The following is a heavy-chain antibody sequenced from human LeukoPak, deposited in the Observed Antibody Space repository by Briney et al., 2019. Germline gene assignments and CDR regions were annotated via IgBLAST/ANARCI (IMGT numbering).Heavy chain of an antibody. J-gene: IGHJ4*02. CDR3: ARDRAYYGSKSYSQGSYFDY. Sequence: PSETLSLTCTVSGDFVSSGSYYWSWLRQPPGKGLEWIGYNYHSGDNNYNPSLESRVTISVDTSKNQFSLTLTSVTAADTAVYYCARDRAYYGSKSYSQGSYFDYWGRGSLVTVSS. D-gene: IGHD3-10*01. V-gene: IGHV4-61*01. CDR1: GDFVSSGSYY. CDR2: NYHSGDN.